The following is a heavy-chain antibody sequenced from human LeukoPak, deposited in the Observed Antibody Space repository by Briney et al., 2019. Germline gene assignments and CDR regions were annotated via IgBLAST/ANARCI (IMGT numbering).Heavy chain of an antibody. CDR3: AKDEAYNYVGYLNY. CDR1: GFTFRSYA. D-gene: IGHD5-24*01. V-gene: IGHV3-23*01. J-gene: IGHJ4*02. Sequence: GGSLSLSCAASGFTFRSYAMAWVRQAPGKGLEWVSTISGGGGSTYYADSVKGRFTISRDNSENTLYLQMNSLRAGDTAVYYCAKDEAYNYVGYLNYWGQGTLVTVSS. CDR2: ISGGGGST.